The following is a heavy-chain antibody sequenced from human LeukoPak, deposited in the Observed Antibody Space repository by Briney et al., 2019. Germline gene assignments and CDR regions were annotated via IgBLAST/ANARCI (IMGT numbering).Heavy chain of an antibody. J-gene: IGHJ4*02. V-gene: IGHV1-2*02. Sequence: ASVKVSCKASGYTFTAYYMHWVRQAPGQGLEWMGWINCNSGVTKYAQKFQDRVTMTRDTSISTAYIEVTRLTSDDTAVYYCAKTGAGYSSGWSYLYWGQGTLATVS. CDR3: AKTGAGYSSGWSYLY. CDR1: GYTFTAYY. D-gene: IGHD6-19*01. CDR2: INCNSGVT.